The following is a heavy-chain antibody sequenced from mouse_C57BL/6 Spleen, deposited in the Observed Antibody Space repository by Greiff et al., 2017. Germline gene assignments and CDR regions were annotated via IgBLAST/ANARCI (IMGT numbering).Heavy chain of an antibody. J-gene: IGHJ2*01. D-gene: IGHD4-1*01. V-gene: IGHV1-18*01. CDR1: GYTFTDYN. CDR2: INPNNGGT. Sequence: VQLKESGPELVKPGASVKIPCKASGYTFTDYNMDWVKQSHGKSLEWIGDINPNNGGTIYNQKFKGKATLTVAKSSSTAYMELRSLTSEDTAVYYCARSRETGKGYFDYWGQGTTLTVSS. CDR3: ARSRETGKGYFDY.